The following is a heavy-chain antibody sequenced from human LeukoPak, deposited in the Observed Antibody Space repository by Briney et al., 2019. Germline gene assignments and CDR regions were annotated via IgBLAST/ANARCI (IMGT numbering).Heavy chain of an antibody. CDR2: MNPNSGNT. CDR3: ARAEAYYYGSGSYFTLGPPSYYFDY. V-gene: IGHV1-8*03. CDR1: GCTFSSYA. J-gene: IGHJ4*02. Sequence: ASVKVSCKASGCTFSSYAISWVRQATGQGLEWMGWMNPNSGNTGYAQKFQGRVTITRNTSISTAYMELSSLRSEDTAVYYCARAEAYYYGSGSYFTLGPPSYYFDYWGQGTLVTVSS. D-gene: IGHD3-10*01.